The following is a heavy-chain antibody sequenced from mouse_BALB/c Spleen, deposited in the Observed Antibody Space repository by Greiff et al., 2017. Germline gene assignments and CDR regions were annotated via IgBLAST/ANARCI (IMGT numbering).Heavy chain of an antibody. CDR1: GYTFSSYW. CDR2: ILPGSGST. CDR3: ARSYFDV. J-gene: IGHJ1*01. Sequence: VKLQQSGPELVRPGASVKISCKATGYTFSSYWIEWVKQRPGHGLEWIGEILPGSGSTNYNEKFKGKATFTADTSSNTAYMQLSSLTSEDSAVYYCARSYFDVWGAGTTVTVSS. V-gene: IGHV1-9*01.